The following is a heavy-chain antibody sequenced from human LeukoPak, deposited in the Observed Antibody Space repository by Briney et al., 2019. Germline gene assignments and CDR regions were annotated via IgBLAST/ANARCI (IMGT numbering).Heavy chain of an antibody. CDR2: ISSSSSYI. V-gene: IGHV3-21*01. CDR3: ASPGGGAFDI. CDR1: GFTFSSYE. Sequence: PGGSLRLSCAASGFTFSSYEMNWVRQAPGKGLEWVSSISSSSSYIYYADSVKGRFTISRDNAKNSLYLQMNSLRAEDTAVYYCASPGGGAFDIWGQGTMVTVSS. J-gene: IGHJ3*02. D-gene: IGHD3-10*01.